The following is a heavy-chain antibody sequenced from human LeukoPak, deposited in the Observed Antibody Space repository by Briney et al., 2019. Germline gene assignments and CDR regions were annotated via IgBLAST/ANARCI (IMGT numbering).Heavy chain of an antibody. CDR2: INAGNGNT. CDR1: GYTFTSYA. D-gene: IGHD2-2*01. J-gene: IGHJ4*02. CDR3: ARDFGYAVHSFDY. Sequence: GASVKVSCKASGYTFTSYAMHWVRRAPGQRLEWMGWINAGNGNTKYSQKFQGRVTITRDTSASTAYMELSSLRSEDTAVYYCARDFGYAVHSFDYWGQGTLVTVSS. V-gene: IGHV1-3*01.